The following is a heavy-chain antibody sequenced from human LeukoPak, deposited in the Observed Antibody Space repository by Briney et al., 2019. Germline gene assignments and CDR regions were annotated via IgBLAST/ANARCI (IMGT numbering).Heavy chain of an antibody. CDR2: ISGLSSTI. Sequence: PGGSLRLSCAASGFTFSDYTMNWVRQAPGQGPEWVAYISGLSSTIYYADSVKGRFTISRDDADNSLFLQMDSLRHEDTAVYYCAREGYYGSGMYPLCYFDYWGQGTLVTVSS. V-gene: IGHV3-48*02. D-gene: IGHD3-10*01. CDR1: GFTFSDYT. CDR3: AREGYYGSGMYPLCYFDY. J-gene: IGHJ4*02.